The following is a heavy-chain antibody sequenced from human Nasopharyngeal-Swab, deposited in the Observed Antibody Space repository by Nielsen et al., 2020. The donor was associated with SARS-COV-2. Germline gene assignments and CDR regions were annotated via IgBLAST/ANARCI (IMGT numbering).Heavy chain of an antibody. J-gene: IGHJ4*02. V-gene: IGHV4-34*01. CDR1: GGSFSGYY. D-gene: IGHD1-26*01. CDR2: IYYSGST. CDR3: AREEWELGRGY. Sequence: SETLSLTCAVYGGSFSGYYWSWIRQPPGKGLEWIGYIYYSGSTYYNPSLKSRVTISVETSKNQFSLKLSSVTAADTAVYYCAREEWELGRGYWGQGTLVTVSS.